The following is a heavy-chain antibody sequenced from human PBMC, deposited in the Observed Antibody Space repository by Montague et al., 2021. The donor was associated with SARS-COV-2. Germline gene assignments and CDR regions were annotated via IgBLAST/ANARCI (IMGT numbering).Heavy chain of an antibody. D-gene: IGHD2-15*01. CDR2: IYHSGST. CDR1: GGSINSSSYY. J-gene: IGHJ6*02. V-gene: IGHV4-39*01. CDR3: VRGGGIPADYDSYATDV. Sequence: SETLSLTCTVSGGSINSSSYYWGWIRQPPGRGLEWIGSIYHSGSTYYNPSLKSRATISVDTSKNQFSLKLSSVTAADTAVYYCVRGGGIPADYDSYATDVGGQGTTVTAS.